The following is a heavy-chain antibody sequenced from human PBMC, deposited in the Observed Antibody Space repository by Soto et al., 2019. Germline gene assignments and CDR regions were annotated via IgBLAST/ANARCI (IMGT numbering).Heavy chain of an antibody. CDR1: GYTFTYYA. J-gene: IGHJ4*02. CDR3: VRFSGIPV. V-gene: IGHV1-3*04. CDR2: INTCNGKT. D-gene: IGHD1-1*01. Sequence: AASVKVSCKTSGYTFTYYALHWVRQAPGQGLEWMGWINTCNGKTKYSQNFQGRLNITRDTSATTLYMELSSLRSEDTTVYYCVRFSGIPVWGQGTLVTVSS.